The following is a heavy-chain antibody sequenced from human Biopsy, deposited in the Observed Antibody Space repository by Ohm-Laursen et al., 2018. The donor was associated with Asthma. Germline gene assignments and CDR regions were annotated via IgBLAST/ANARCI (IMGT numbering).Heavy chain of an antibody. V-gene: IGHV3-30-3*01. J-gene: IGHJ4*02. CDR3: LRDTLGYYFDI. CDR1: GTHFGSYN. CDR2: ITFDGSTQ. D-gene: IGHD6-13*01. Sequence: SLRLSCAASGTHFGSYNMHWARQAPGKGLEWVAVITFDGSTQHYGDSVKGRFTISRDNSKNMLLLQMNSLRAEDTAVYYCLRDTLGYYFDIWGQGTQVTVSS.